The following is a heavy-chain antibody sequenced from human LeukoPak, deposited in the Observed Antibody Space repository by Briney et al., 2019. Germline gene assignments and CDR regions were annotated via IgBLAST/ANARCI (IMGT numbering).Heavy chain of an antibody. Sequence: GGSLRLSCAASGFTFSSYGMSWLRQAPGKGLEWVSAISGSGGSTYYADSVKGRFTISRDNSKNTLYLQINSLRAEDTAVYYCAKVREGYMDVWGKGTTVTISS. V-gene: IGHV3-23*01. D-gene: IGHD1-26*01. J-gene: IGHJ6*03. CDR3: AKVREGYMDV. CDR1: GFTFSSYG. CDR2: ISGSGGST.